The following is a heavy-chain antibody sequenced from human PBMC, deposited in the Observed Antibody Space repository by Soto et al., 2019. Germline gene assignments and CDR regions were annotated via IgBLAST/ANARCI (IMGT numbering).Heavy chain of an antibody. CDR2: ISSSGTYT. D-gene: IGHD3-3*01. CDR3: ACVAPTIFGAQFHQNLVDV. V-gene: IGHV3-11*06. Sequence: PGGSLRLSCAASVFKFPDYHMTWIRQAQGKGLEWISYISSSGTYTTYTDSVKGRFTVSRDNAKNSLYLQVNSLTGEDTAIYYCACVAPTIFGAQFHQNLVDVWGQGNTVTVSS. CDR1: VFKFPDYH. J-gene: IGHJ6*02.